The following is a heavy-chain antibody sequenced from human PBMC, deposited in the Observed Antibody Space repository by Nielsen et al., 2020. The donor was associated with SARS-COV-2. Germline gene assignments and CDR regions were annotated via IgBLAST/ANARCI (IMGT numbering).Heavy chain of an antibody. D-gene: IGHD1-26*01. J-gene: IGHJ4*02. CDR3: ARSEWELLYRGTFDY. Sequence: SETLSLTCTVSGYSISSGYYWSWIRQPPGKGLEWIGYIYYSGSTNYNPSLKSRVTISVDTSKNQFSLKLSSVTAADTAVYYCARSEWELLYRGTFDYWGQGTLVTVSS. CDR1: GYSISSGYY. CDR2: IYYSGST. V-gene: IGHV4-61*01.